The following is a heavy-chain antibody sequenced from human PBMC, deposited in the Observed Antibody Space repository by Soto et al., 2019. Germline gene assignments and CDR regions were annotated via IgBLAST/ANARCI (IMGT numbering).Heavy chain of an antibody. Sequence: GGSQRLSCAASGFSFSGFWMHWVRQAPGKGLVWVSRMFTDVSTTYYADSVKGRFTISRDNAKSTLYLQMNSLRDEDTAVYYCVRGNTGYGNFDSWGQGTLVTVSS. D-gene: IGHD5-12*01. CDR1: GFSFSGFW. V-gene: IGHV3-74*01. CDR2: MFTDVSTT. J-gene: IGHJ4*02. CDR3: VRGNTGYGNFDS.